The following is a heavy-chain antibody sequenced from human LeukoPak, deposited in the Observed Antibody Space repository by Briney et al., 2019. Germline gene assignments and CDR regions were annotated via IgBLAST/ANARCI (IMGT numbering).Heavy chain of an antibody. Sequence: GGSLRLSCAASGFTFSSYSMHWVRQAPGKGLEWVAVISYDGSNKCYADSVKGRFTISRDNSKNTLYLQMNSLRAEDTAVYYCAKDQHSSGWPSDYWGQGALVTVSS. J-gene: IGHJ4*02. CDR1: GFTFSSYS. CDR2: ISYDGSNK. V-gene: IGHV3-30*18. CDR3: AKDQHSSGWPSDY. D-gene: IGHD6-19*01.